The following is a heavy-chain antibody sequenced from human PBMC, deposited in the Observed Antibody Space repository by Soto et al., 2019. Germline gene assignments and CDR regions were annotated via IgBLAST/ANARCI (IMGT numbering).Heavy chain of an antibody. J-gene: IGHJ4*02. CDR2: IYGGGRT. CDR3: ARGEDGRGMCPSHYFFDY. Sequence: GSLTLSCEVSGFSVGDNYISCVRHAPGNVLEWVSVIYGGGRTYHADSVKGRFTISRDNCKTIVYLQLSSLRGEAAHIYLCARGEDGRGMCPSHYFFDYWGQGTLVTVSS. V-gene: IGHV3-53*01. CDR1: GFSVGDNY. D-gene: IGHD2-15*01.